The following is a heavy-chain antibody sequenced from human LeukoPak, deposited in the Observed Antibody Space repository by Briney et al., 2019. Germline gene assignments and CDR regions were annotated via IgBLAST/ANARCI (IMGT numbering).Heavy chain of an antibody. D-gene: IGHD1-1*01. CDR1: GFTFSTFW. J-gene: IGHJ4*02. CDR3: ARGGTFVSDY. CDR2: IKEDGSEK. Sequence: GGSLRLSCAASGFTFSTFWMSWVRQAPGKGLEWVANIKEDGSEKYYVDSMEGRFTVSRDNAKNSLYLQMDSLRAEGTAVYYCARGGTFVSDYWGQGTLVTVSS. V-gene: IGHV3-7*01.